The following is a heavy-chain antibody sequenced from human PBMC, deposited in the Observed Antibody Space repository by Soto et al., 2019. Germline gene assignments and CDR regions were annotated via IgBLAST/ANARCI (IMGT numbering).Heavy chain of an antibody. V-gene: IGHV4-59*01. J-gene: IGHJ6*02. D-gene: IGHD3-3*01. Sequence: SETLSLTCTVSGGSISSYYCSWIRQPPGKGLEWIGYIYYSGSTNYNPSLKSRVTISVDTSKNQFSLKLSSVTAADTAVYYCARGGPRSEYGMDVWGQGTTVTVSS. CDR2: IYYSGST. CDR3: ARGGPRSEYGMDV. CDR1: GGSISSYY.